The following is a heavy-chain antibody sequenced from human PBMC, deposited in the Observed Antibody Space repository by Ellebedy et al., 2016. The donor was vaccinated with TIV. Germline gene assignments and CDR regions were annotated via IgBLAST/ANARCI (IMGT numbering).Heavy chain of an antibody. V-gene: IGHV4-39*02. D-gene: IGHD3-3*01. Sequence: MPSETLSLTCTVSGGSISSSTYYWGWIRQSPGKGLEWIGNIYYSGSTYYNPSLKSRVTISVDTSKKHFSLKLSSVTAADTAMYFCAREHNSEWSAFFDNWGQGTLVTVSP. CDR2: IYYSGST. CDR3: AREHNSEWSAFFDN. J-gene: IGHJ4*02. CDR1: GGSISSSTYY.